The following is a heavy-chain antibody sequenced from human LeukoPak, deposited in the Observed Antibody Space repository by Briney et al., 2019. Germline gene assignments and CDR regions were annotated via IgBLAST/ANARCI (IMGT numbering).Heavy chain of an antibody. CDR3: ARGDCSGGSRYEGRYYFDY. J-gene: IGHJ4*02. CDR1: GGSISTYY. Sequence: XSLTCTVXGGSISTYYWSWIRQPPGKGLEWIXYXYYTGSTDYNPSLTSRVAISVDTSKNQFSLKLNSVTAADTAMYYCARGDCSGGSRYEGRYYFDYWGQGTLVTVSS. D-gene: IGHD2-15*01. CDR2: XYYTGST. V-gene: IGHV4-59*01.